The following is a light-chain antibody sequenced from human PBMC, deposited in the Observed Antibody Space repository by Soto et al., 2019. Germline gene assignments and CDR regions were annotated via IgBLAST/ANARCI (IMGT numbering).Light chain of an antibody. CDR1: QIIMRKY. Sequence: TQSPGTLSLSRGERATLSCRASQIIMRKYLAWYQQRFGQAPRLLIYDASRGATGIPDRFSGSGSGAEFTLTISSLQPDDFATYYCQQYNSYSWTFGQGTKVDIK. CDR2: DAS. J-gene: IGKJ1*01. V-gene: IGKV3-20*01. CDR3: QQYNSYSWT.